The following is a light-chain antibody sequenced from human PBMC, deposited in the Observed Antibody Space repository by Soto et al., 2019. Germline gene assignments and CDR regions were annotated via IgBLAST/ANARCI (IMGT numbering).Light chain of an antibody. CDR1: QSISSW. Sequence: DIQMTQSPSTLSASVGDRVTITCRASQSISSWLAWYQQKPGKAPKLLIYDASSLESGVPSRFSGSGSATEFTIAISILQPDDFATYDRQQYNNYWTFGQGTRVEIK. J-gene: IGKJ1*01. CDR3: QQYNNYWT. V-gene: IGKV1-5*01. CDR2: DAS.